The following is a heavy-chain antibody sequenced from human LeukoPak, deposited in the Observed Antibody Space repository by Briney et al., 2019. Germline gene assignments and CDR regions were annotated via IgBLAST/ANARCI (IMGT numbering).Heavy chain of an antibody. V-gene: IGHV3-30*04. D-gene: IGHD3-3*01. CDR1: GFTFSSYA. CDR3: ARGSYDFWSGYYTIDY. Sequence: PGGSLRLSCAASGFTFSSYAMRWVRQAPGKGLEWVAVISYDGGNTYYADSVKGRFTISRDNSKNTLYLQMNSLRAEDTAVYYCARGSYDFWSGYYTIDYWGQGTLVTVSS. J-gene: IGHJ4*02. CDR2: ISYDGGNT.